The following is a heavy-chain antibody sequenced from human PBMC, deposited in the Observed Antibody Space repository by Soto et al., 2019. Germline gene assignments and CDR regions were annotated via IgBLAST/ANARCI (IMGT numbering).Heavy chain of an antibody. D-gene: IGHD3-22*01. CDR3: ARGGSAYSFAY. CDR1: GFTVSSNY. V-gene: IGHV3-53*01. CDR2: IYSGGST. J-gene: IGHJ4*02. Sequence: EVQVVESGGGLIQPGGSLRLSCAASGFTVSSNYMTWVRQAPGKGLECVSVIYSGGSTDYADSVKGRFTISRDNAKNTLYLQRNSLRAEDTAVYYWARGGSAYSFAYWGQGTLVTVSS.